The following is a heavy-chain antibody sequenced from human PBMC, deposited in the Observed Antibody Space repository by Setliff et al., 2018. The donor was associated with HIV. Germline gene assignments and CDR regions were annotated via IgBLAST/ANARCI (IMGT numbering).Heavy chain of an antibody. CDR1: GGSISSSSYY. D-gene: IGHD3-22*01. J-gene: IGHJ4*02. CDR2: MYYGGST. CDR3: ARGLYYDSKSLDY. Sequence: SETLSLTCTVSGGSISSSSYYWGWIRQSPGKGLEWIGSMYYGGSTFYNPSLKSRVTISEDTSKNQVSLKLSSMTAADTAIYYCARGLYYDSKSLDYWGQGTLGTSPQ. V-gene: IGHV4-39*07.